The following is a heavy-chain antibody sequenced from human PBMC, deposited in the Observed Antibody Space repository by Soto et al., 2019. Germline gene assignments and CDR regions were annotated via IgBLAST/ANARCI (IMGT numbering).Heavy chain of an antibody. CDR3: ARSIAAAVDFDY. CDR2: ISAHNGNT. D-gene: IGHD6-13*01. Sequence: ASVKVSCKASGYTFTSYGISWVRQAPGQGLEWVGWISAHNGNTNYAQKLQGRVTMTTDTSTSTAYMELRSLRSDDTAVYYCARSIAAAVDFDYWGQGTLVTVSS. V-gene: IGHV1-18*01. CDR1: GYTFTSYG. J-gene: IGHJ4*02.